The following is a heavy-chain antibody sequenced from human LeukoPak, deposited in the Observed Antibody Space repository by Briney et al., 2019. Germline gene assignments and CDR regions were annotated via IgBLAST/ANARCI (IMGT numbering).Heavy chain of an antibody. CDR2: INPSGGST. CDR3: AREHEDGWNDHLINY. D-gene: IGHD1-1*01. CDR1: GYTFTSYY. J-gene: IGHJ4*02. Sequence: ASVKASCKASGYTFTSYYMHWVRQAPGQGLEWMGIINPSGGSTSYAQKFQGRVTMTRDTSTSTVYMELSSLRSEDTAVYYCAREHEDGWNDHLINYWGQGTLVTVSS. V-gene: IGHV1-46*01.